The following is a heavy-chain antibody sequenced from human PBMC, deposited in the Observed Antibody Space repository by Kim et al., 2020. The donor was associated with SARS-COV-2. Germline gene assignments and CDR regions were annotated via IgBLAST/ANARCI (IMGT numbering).Heavy chain of an antibody. CDR1: GFSLSSSGVG. D-gene: IGHD3-10*01. Sequence: SGPTLVNPTETLTLTCSFSGFSLSSSGVGVGWIRQPPGKPLEFLALVYWDGDTRFNPSLQNRLSITKDASKSEVVLTVANVDPGDTGTYFCAHYLVRGVIFPGHWGPGTSVAVSS. J-gene: IGHJ4*02. CDR2: VYWDGDT. CDR3: AHYLVRGVIFPGH. V-gene: IGHV2-5*02.